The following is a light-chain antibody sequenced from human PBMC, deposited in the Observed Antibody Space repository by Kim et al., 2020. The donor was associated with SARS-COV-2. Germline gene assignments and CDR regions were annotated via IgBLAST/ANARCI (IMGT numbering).Light chain of an antibody. J-gene: IGKJ1*01. Sequence: STGESATRSGRASESVSSNLAWYQQKPGQAPRLLIYGASTRATGIPARFSGSGSGTEFTLTISSLQSEDFAVYYCQQYNNWPPWTFGQGTKVDIK. CDR2: GAS. CDR3: QQYNNWPPWT. V-gene: IGKV3-15*01. CDR1: ESVSSN.